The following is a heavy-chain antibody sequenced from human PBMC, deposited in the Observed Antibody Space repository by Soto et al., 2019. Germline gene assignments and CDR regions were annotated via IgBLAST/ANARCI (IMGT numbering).Heavy chain of an antibody. CDR2: IYHSGST. J-gene: IGHJ4*02. CDR1: GGSISSGGYS. V-gene: IGHV4-30-2*01. CDR3: AREDRLLEGKIDY. Sequence: QLQLQESGSGLVKPSQTLSLTCAVSGGSISSGGYSWSWIRQPPGMGLEWIGYIYHSGSTYYNPSLKSRVTISVDRSKNQFSLKLSSVTAADTAVYYCAREDRLLEGKIDYWGQGTLVTVSS. D-gene: IGHD3-10*01.